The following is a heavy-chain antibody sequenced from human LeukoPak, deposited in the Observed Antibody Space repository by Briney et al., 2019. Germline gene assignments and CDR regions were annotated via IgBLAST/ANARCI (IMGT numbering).Heavy chain of an antibody. CDR3: ARRSMVRGPEARWFDP. J-gene: IGHJ5*02. CDR2: IYPGDSET. Sequence: GESLKISCKGSGYRFTNYWIGWVRQMPGKGLEWMGIIYPGDSETRYSPSFQGQATISADKSISTAYLQWSSLKASDTAMYYCARRSMVRGPEARWFDPWGQGTLVTASS. D-gene: IGHD3-10*01. V-gene: IGHV5-51*01. CDR1: GYRFTNYW.